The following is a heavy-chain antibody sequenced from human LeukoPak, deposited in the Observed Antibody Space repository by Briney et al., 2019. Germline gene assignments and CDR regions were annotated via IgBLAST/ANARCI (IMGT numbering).Heavy chain of an antibody. Sequence: GGSLRLSCAASGFTVSSNYMSWVRQAPGKGLEWVSVIYSGGSTYYADSVKGRFTISRDNSKNTLYLQMNSLRAEDTAVYYCAKSPVPYCSGGSCYGMDVWGQGTTVTVSS. CDR1: GFTVSSNY. CDR3: AKSPVPYCSGGSCYGMDV. CDR2: IYSGGST. D-gene: IGHD2-15*01. J-gene: IGHJ6*02. V-gene: IGHV3-53*01.